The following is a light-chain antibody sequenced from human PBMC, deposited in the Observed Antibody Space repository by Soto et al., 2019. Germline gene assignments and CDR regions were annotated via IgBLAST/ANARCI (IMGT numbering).Light chain of an antibody. CDR3: QQYGSSPPIT. J-gene: IGKJ5*01. CDR1: QSVGSSY. Sequence: EIVLTQPPGTLSLSPGERASLSCRASQSVGSSYLAWYQQKPGQAPRLLIYGASSRPTGIPDRFSGSGSGTDFTLTISRLEPEDFAVYYCQQYGSSPPITFGQGTRLEIK. V-gene: IGKV3-20*01. CDR2: GAS.